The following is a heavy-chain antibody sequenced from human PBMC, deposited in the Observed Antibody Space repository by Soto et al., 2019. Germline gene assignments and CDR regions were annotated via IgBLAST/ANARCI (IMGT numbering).Heavy chain of an antibody. J-gene: IGHJ3*02. CDR1: GFTFDDYA. Sequence: EVQLVESGGGLVQPGRSLRLSCAASGFTFDDYAMHWVRQAPGKGREWVSGISWNSGSIGYADSVKGRFTISRDNAKNYMYLQMNSLRAEDTALYYCAKDIWVYSSGWYDIWGQGTMVTVSS. CDR2: ISWNSGSI. D-gene: IGHD6-19*01. CDR3: AKDIWVYSSGWYDI. V-gene: IGHV3-9*01.